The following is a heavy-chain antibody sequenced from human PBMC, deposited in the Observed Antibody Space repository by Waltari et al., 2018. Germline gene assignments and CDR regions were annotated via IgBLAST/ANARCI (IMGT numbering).Heavy chain of an antibody. D-gene: IGHD1-26*01. Sequence: EVQLVESGGGLVKPGGSLRLSCAASGFTFSNAWMNWVRQAPGTGREWVGRIKSKTDGGTTDYAAPVKGRFTISRDDSKNTLYLQMNSLKTEDTAVYYCARDPIVGATRPAIYFDYWGQGTLVTVSS. CDR1: GFTFSNAW. J-gene: IGHJ4*02. CDR2: IKSKTDGGTT. V-gene: IGHV3-15*07. CDR3: ARDPIVGATRPAIYFDY.